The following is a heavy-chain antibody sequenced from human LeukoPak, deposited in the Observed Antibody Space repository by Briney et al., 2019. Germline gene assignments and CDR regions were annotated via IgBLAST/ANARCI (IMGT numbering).Heavy chain of an antibody. Sequence: PGGSLRPSCAVSGFTFSSYGMSGVRQAPGKGLEWVSGINWNGGSTGYADSVKGRFTISRDNAKNSLYLQMNSLRAEDTALYYCARVSGEPFYFDYWGQGTLVTVSS. CDR2: INWNGGST. CDR3: ARVSGEPFYFDY. J-gene: IGHJ4*02. V-gene: IGHV3-20*04. D-gene: IGHD3-10*01. CDR1: GFTFSSYG.